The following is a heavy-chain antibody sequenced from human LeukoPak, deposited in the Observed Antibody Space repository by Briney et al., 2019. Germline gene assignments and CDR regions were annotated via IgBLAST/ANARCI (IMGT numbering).Heavy chain of an antibody. CDR1: GFTFSSYA. V-gene: IGHV3-66*04. CDR3: ARQIVGAFDY. D-gene: IGHD1-26*01. CDR2: IYSGGST. J-gene: IGHJ4*02. Sequence: GGSLRLSCAASGFTFSSYAMHWVRQAPGKGLEWVSVIYSGGSTYYADSVKGRFTISRDNSKNTLYLQMNSLRAEDTAVYYCARQIVGAFDYWGQGTLVTVSS.